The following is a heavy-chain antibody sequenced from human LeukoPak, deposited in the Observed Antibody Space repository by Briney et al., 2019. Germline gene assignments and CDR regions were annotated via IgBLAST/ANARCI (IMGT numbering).Heavy chain of an antibody. CDR1: GFTISSYG. D-gene: IGHD4-17*01. J-gene: IGHJ4*02. Sequence: GRSLRLSCAASGFTISSYGMHWVRQAPGKGLEWVAVISYDGSNKYYADSVKGRFTISRDNSKNTLYLQMNSLRAEDTAVYYCAKDGSNGDYGDYAEVDYWGQGTLVTVSS. CDR2: ISYDGSNK. V-gene: IGHV3-30*18. CDR3: AKDGSNGDYGDYAEVDY.